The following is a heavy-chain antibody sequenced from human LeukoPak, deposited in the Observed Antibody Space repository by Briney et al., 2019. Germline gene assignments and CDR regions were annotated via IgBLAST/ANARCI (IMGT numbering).Heavy chain of an antibody. CDR3: ARHRWYYYGSGSYLNYYGMDV. Sequence: SETLSLTCTVSGGSIGSYYWSWIRQPPGKGLEWIGYIYYSGSTNYNPSLKSRVTISVDTSKNQFSLKLSSVTAADTAVYYCARHRWYYYGSGSYLNYYGMDVWGQGTTVTVSS. CDR2: IYYSGST. D-gene: IGHD3-10*01. CDR1: GGSIGSYY. J-gene: IGHJ6*02. V-gene: IGHV4-59*08.